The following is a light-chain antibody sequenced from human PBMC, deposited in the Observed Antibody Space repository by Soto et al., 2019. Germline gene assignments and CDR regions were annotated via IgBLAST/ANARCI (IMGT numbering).Light chain of an antibody. J-gene: IGLJ2*01. CDR3: CSYGGFSTFVV. Sequence: QSALTQPASVSGPTGQSITIFCTGTSSDVGAYNLVSWYQHHPGKAPKLLIFEGSKRPSGVSNRFSGSKSGNTASLTISGLQAEDEADYHCCSYGGFSTFVVFGGGTKVTVL. V-gene: IGLV2-23*03. CDR1: SSDVGAYNL. CDR2: EGS.